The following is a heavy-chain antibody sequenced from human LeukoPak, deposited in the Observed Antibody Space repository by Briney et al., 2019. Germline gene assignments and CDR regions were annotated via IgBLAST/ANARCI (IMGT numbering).Heavy chain of an antibody. J-gene: IGHJ6*03. CDR3: ARDHSAPGTTAYYYYYMDV. V-gene: IGHV3-48*04. CDR1: GFTFSSYS. Sequence: GGSLRLSCAASGFTFSSYSMSWVRQAPGKGLEWVSYISSSSSTIYYADSVKGRFTISRDNAKNSLYLQMNSLRAEDTAVYYCARDHSAPGTTAYYYYYMDVWGKGTTVTVSS. D-gene: IGHD1-1*01. CDR2: ISSSSSTI.